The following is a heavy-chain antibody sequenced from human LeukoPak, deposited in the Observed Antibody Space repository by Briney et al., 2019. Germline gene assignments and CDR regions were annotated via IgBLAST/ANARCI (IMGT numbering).Heavy chain of an antibody. CDR2: ISDGGGGT. CDR1: GFTFSSYA. J-gene: IGHJ6*03. CDR3: AKDGVWIGEKKANMDV. V-gene: IGHV3-23*01. D-gene: IGHD3-10*01. Sequence: GGSLRLSCVASGFTFSSYAMTWVRQAPGKGLEWVSTISDGGGGTFYADSLKGRSTISRDNSKNTAYLQMNSLRAEDTAVYYCAKDGVWIGEKKANMDVWGKGTTV.